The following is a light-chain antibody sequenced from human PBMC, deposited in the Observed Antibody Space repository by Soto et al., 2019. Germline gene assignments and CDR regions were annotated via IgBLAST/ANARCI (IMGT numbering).Light chain of an antibody. J-gene: IGKJ1*01. CDR1: QSVSSN. CDR2: GAS. Sequence: EIVLTQSPATLSVSPGERATLSCRANQSVSSNLAWYQQKPGQAPRLLISGASTRATGIPARFSGSGSGTEFTLTISSLQSEDFAVYYCQQYNNWPTTFGQGTKVDIK. V-gene: IGKV3-15*01. CDR3: QQYNNWPTT.